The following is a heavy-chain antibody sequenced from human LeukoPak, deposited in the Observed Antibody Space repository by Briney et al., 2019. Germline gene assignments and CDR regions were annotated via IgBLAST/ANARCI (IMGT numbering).Heavy chain of an antibody. CDR1: GFTFGSYG. CDR2: ITPNADRT. V-gene: IGHV3-23*01. CDR3: AIMHGYYDGSGYWVQ. D-gene: IGHD3-22*01. J-gene: IGHJ1*01. Sequence: GGSLRLSCAASGFTFGSYGMSWVRQAPGKGLEWVSFITPNADRTSYADSVEGRFTISRDNPRNTLYMQMNSLRDEDTAVYYCAIMHGYYDGSGYWVQWGQGTLVAVSS.